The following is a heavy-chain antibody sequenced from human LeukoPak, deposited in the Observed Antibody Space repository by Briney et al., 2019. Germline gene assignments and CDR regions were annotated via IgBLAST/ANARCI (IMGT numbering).Heavy chain of an antibody. Sequence: GGSLRLSCAASGFIFGDYYMTWIRQAPGKGLEWVSYISNTGDVTKYADSVKGRFTISRDNAKNSLYLQMNSLRAEDTAVYYCARDEGFWSGSDYWGQGTLVTVSS. D-gene: IGHD3-3*01. CDR1: GFIFGDYY. CDR2: ISNTGDVT. CDR3: ARDEGFWSGSDY. V-gene: IGHV3-11*06. J-gene: IGHJ4*02.